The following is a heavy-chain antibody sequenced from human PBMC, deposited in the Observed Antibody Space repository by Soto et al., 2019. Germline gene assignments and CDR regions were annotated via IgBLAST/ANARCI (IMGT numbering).Heavy chain of an antibody. D-gene: IGHD3-22*01. V-gene: IGHV4-61*01. CDR1: GGSVSSGSYY. CDR3: ARTFPNYYDSSGYRNAFDI. J-gene: IGHJ3*02. CDR2: IYYSGST. Sequence: QVQLQESGPGLVKPSETLSLTCTVSGGSVSSGSYYWSWIRQPPGKGLEWIGYIYYSGSTNYNPSLKSRVTISVDTSKNQFSLKLSSVTAADTAVYYCARTFPNYYDSSGYRNAFDIWGQGTMVTVSS.